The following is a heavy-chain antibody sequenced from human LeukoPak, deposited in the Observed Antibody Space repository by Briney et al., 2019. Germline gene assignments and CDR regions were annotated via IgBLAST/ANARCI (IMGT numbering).Heavy chain of an antibody. J-gene: IGHJ4*02. V-gene: IGHV3-48*01. D-gene: IGHD3-10*01. Sequence: PGGSLRLSCAASGFTFSSYSIYWVRQTPGKGLEWVSYISGSGTTKYYADSVRGRFTFSRDNAKNSVYLQMNSLRAEDTAVYYCAKKRGSGSLYFDYWGQGTLVTVSS. CDR2: ISGSGTTK. CDR1: GFTFSSYS. CDR3: AKKRGSGSLYFDY.